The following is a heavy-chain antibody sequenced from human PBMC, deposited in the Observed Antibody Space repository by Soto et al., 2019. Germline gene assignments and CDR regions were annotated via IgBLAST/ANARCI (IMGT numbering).Heavy chain of an antibody. CDR3: TTNFYSDHGMDV. CDR2: IKSRSDGGTT. Sequence: EVQLVESGGGLVKPGGSLTLSCAASGITFSKAWMNWVRQSPGKGLEWVGRIKSRSDGGTTAYAAPVKGRFSISRDDSKDTLWLQVNSLKTEDTAVYYCTTNFYSDHGMDVWGQGTTVTVSS. J-gene: IGHJ6*02. CDR1: GITFSKAW. V-gene: IGHV3-15*01. D-gene: IGHD4-17*01.